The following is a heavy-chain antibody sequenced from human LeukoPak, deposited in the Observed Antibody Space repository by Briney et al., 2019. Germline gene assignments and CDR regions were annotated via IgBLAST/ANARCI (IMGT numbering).Heavy chain of an antibody. CDR1: GYTFTGYY. D-gene: IGHD4-23*01. Sequence: GASVKVSCKASGYTFTGYYMHWVRQAPGQGLGWMGIINPSGGSTSYAQKFQGRVTMTRDMSTSTDYMELSSLRSEDTAVYYCARDNSVEDTAWWFDPWGQGTLVTVSS. CDR3: ARDNSVEDTAWWFDP. J-gene: IGHJ5*02. CDR2: INPSGGST. V-gene: IGHV1-46*01.